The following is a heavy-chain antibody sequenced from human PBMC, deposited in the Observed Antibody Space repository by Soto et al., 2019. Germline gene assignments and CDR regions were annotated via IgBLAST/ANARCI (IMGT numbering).Heavy chain of an antibody. CDR3: ARSYYGSGSYFDS. D-gene: IGHD3-10*01. CDR2: IIPILGIA. J-gene: IGHJ4*02. V-gene: IGHV1-69*02. CDR1: GGTFSSYT. Sequence: QVQLVQSGAEVKKPGSSVKVSCKASGGTFSSYTISWVRQAPGQGLEWMGRIIPILGIANYAQKFQGRVTITADKSTSTAYMELSSLRSEDTAVYYCARSYYGSGSYFDSWGQGTLVTVSS.